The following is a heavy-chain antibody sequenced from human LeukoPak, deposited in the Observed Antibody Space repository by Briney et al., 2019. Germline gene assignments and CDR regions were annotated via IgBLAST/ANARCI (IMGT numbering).Heavy chain of an antibody. CDR3: ARDGVAVAGTTLGY. Sequence: GGSLRLSCAASGFTFSSYEMNWVRQAPGKGLEWVSYISSSGSTIYYADSVKGRFTISRDNAKNSLYLQMNSLRAEDTAVYYCARDGVAVAGTTLGYWGQGTLVTVSS. D-gene: IGHD6-19*01. V-gene: IGHV3-48*03. J-gene: IGHJ4*02. CDR1: GFTFSSYE. CDR2: ISSSGSTI.